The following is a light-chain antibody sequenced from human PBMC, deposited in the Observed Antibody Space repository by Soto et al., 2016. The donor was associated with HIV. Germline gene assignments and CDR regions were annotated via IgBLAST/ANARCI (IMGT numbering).Light chain of an antibody. Sequence: SSELTQDPAVSVALGQTVRITCQGDSLRSYYASWYQQKSGQAPVLVIYGKNNRPSGIPDRFSGSSSGNTASLTITGAQAEDEADFYCNSRDSSGTHVVFGGGTKLTVL. J-gene: IGLJ2*01. CDR2: GKN. CDR1: SLRSYY. V-gene: IGLV3-19*01. CDR3: NSRDSSGTHVV.